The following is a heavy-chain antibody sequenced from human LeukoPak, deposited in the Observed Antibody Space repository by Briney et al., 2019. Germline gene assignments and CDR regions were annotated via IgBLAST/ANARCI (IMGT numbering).Heavy chain of an antibody. CDR3: ARIRHSSSWYYFDY. J-gene: IGHJ4*02. CDR2: IWYDGSNK. D-gene: IGHD6-13*01. CDR1: GFTFSSYG. V-gene: IGHV3-33*01. Sequence: TGGSLRPSCAPSGFTFSSYGMNWVRQAPGKGLEWVAVIWYDGSNKYYADSVKGRFTISRDNSKNTLYLQMNSLRAEDTAVYYCARIRHSSSWYYFDYWGQGTLVTVSS.